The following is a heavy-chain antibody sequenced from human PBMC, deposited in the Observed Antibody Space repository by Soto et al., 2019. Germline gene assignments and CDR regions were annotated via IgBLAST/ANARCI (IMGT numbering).Heavy chain of an antibody. Sequence: ASVKVSCKVSGYTLTELSMHWVRQAPGQGLEWMGWINAGNGNTKYSQNFQGRVTITSDTSASTAYMEVSSLRSEDTAVYYCARQRLTWFDPWGQGTLVTVSS. CDR1: GYTLTELS. D-gene: IGHD6-25*01. CDR3: ARQRLTWFDP. CDR2: INAGNGNT. V-gene: IGHV1-3*01. J-gene: IGHJ5*02.